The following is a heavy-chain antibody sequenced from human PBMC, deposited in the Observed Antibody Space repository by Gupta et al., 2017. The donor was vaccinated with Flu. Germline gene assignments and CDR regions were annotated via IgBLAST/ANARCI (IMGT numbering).Heavy chain of an antibody. Sequence: EVQLVESGGGLVQPGGSLRLSCAHSGLHISSYDMSWVRQAPGRGLEWVSFISSRGVTYYGDPVRGRFTISRDNAKNALYLQMSGLRDEDTAVYYCARGHWANWGQGTLVTVSS. CDR1: GLHISSYD. CDR3: ARGHWAN. CDR2: ISSRGVT. D-gene: IGHD3-16*01. J-gene: IGHJ4*02. V-gene: IGHV3-48*03.